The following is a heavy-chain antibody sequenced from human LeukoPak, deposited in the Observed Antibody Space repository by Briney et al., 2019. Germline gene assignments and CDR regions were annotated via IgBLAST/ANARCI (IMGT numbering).Heavy chain of an antibody. V-gene: IGHV4-39*07. J-gene: IGHJ6*02. D-gene: IGHD6-13*01. Sequence: PSETLSLTCTVSGGSISSSSYCWGWIRQPPGKGLEWIGSIYYSGSTYYNPSLKSRVTISVDTSKNQFSLKLSSVTAADTAVYYCVTEAADYYYYYGMDVWGQGTTVTVSS. CDR2: IYYSGST. CDR1: GGSISSSSYC. CDR3: VTEAADYYYYYGMDV.